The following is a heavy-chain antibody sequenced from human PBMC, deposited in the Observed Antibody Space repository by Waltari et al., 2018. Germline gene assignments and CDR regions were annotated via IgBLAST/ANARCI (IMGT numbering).Heavy chain of an antibody. CDR2: FDPEDGET. CDR3: ATTRAAESGSGGYYYYGMDV. Sequence: QVQLVQSGAEVKKPGASVKVSCKVSGYTLTELSMHWVRQAPGKGLEWMGGFDPEDGETSYAQKFQGRVTMTEETSTDTAYMELSSLRSEDTAVYYCATTRAAESGSGGYYYYGMDVWGQGTTVTVSS. CDR1: GYTLTELS. V-gene: IGHV1-24*01. D-gene: IGHD3-10*01. J-gene: IGHJ6*02.